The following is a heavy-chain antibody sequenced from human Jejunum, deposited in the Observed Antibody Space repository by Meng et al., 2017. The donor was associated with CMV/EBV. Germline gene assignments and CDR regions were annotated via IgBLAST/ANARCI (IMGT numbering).Heavy chain of an antibody. V-gene: IGHV5-51*01. CDR2: IYPDDSDT. J-gene: IGHJ4*02. CDR1: GYSFATYW. CDR3: ARRAGSLYYFDN. Sequence: ASGYSFATYWIGWVRLMPGEGLEWMRIIYPDDSDTTYSPSFQGQVTISADKSINTAYLQWSSLKASDSAMYYCARRAGSLYYFDNWGQGTLVTVSS. D-gene: IGHD2-15*01.